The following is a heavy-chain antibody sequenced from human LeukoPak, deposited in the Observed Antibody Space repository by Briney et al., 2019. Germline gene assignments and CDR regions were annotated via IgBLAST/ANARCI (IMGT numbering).Heavy chain of an antibody. CDR1: GYTFTGYY. V-gene: IGHV1-2*02. CDR3: ARDIVVVPAAMVESDY. Sequence: ASVKVSCKASGYTFTGYYMHWVRQAPGQGLEWMGWINPNSGGTNYAQKFQGRVTMTRDTSISTAYMELSRLRSDDTAVYYCARDIVVVPAAMVESDYWGQGTLVTVSS. D-gene: IGHD2-2*01. CDR2: INPNSGGT. J-gene: IGHJ4*02.